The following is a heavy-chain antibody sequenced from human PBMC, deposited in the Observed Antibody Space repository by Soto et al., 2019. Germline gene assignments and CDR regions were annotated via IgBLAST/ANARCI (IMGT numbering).Heavy chain of an antibody. J-gene: IGHJ5*02. Sequence: GGSLRLSCAASGSTFSSYAMSWVRQAPGKGLEWVSSISGSGVSTYYADSVKGRFTISRDNSKNTLYLQMNSLRAEDTAVYYCAKVVRMYYDFLTVYYSWGQGSLVTVSS. CDR2: ISGSGVST. D-gene: IGHD3-9*01. CDR3: AKVVRMYYDFLTVYYS. CDR1: GSTFSSYA. V-gene: IGHV3-23*01.